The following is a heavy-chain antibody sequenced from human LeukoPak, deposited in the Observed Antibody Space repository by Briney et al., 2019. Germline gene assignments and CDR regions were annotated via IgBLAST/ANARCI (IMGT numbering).Heavy chain of an antibody. D-gene: IGHD2-8*01. CDR2: MNPNSGNT. CDR1: GYTFNSYD. Sequence: GASVKVSCKASGYTFNSYDINWVRQATGQGLEWMGWMNPNSGNTGYPQKFQGRVTITRSTSINTADMELSSLRSEDTAVYYCARGRSPSGVATSYYMDVWGKGTTVTVSS. J-gene: IGHJ6*03. V-gene: IGHV1-8*03. CDR3: ARGRSPSGVATSYYMDV.